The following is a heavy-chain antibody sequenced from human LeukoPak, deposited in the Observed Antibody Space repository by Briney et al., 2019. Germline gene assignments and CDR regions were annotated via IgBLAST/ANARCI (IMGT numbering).Heavy chain of an antibody. D-gene: IGHD3-3*01. V-gene: IGHV4-59*01. J-gene: IGHJ4*02. CDR1: GGSFSGYY. CDR2: IYYSGGT. Sequence: SETLSLTCAVYGGSFSGYYWSWIRQPPGKGLEWIGYIYYSGGTNYNPSLKSRVTISVDTSKNQFSLKLSSVTAADTAVYYCARARLYYDFWSGPLDYWGQGTLVTVSS. CDR3: ARARLYYDFWSGPLDY.